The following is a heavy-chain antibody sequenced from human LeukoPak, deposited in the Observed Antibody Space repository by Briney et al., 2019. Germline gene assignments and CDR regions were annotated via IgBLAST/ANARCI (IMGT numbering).Heavy chain of an antibody. Sequence: PGGSLRLSCAASGFTFSSYSMNWVRQAPGKGLEWVSSISSSSSYIYYADSVKGRFTISRDNAKNSLYLQMNSLRAEDTAVHYCARAWVTATSDAFDIWGQGTMVTVSS. CDR1: GFTFSSYS. J-gene: IGHJ3*02. V-gene: IGHV3-21*01. CDR2: ISSSSSYI. D-gene: IGHD2-21*02. CDR3: ARAWVTATSDAFDI.